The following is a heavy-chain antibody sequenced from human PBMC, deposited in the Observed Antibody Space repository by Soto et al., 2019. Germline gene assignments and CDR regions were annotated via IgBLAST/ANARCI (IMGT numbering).Heavy chain of an antibody. CDR3: ARLGGNSDY. D-gene: IGHD2-21*02. CDR1: GGSIISYY. CDR2: IYYSGST. J-gene: IGHJ4*02. Sequence: SETLSLTCTVSGGSIISYYWSWIRQPPGKGLEWIGYIYYSGSTNYNPSLKSRVTISVDTSKNQFSLKLSSVTAADTAVYYCARLGGNSDYWGQGPLLTVSS. V-gene: IGHV4-59*08.